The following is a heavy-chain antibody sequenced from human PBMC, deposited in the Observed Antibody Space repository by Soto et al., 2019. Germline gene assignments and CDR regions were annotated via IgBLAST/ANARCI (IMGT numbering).Heavy chain of an antibody. CDR1: GDSVSSNSAA. Sequence: SQTLSLTCAISGDSVSSNSAAWNWIRQSPSRGLEWLGRTYYRSKWYNDYTSSVKSRISINPDTSKNQFSLQLRSVTPEDTAVYYCARDEDEYLGLNHWGQGIQVTVSS. CDR3: ARDEDEYLGLNH. CDR2: TYYRSKWYN. J-gene: IGHJ4*01. V-gene: IGHV6-1*01. D-gene: IGHD2-2*01.